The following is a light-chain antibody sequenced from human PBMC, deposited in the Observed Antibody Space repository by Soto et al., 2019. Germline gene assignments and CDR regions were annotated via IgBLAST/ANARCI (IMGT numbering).Light chain of an antibody. Sequence: EIVMTQSPATLSVSPVERATLSCRASQSISSNLAWYQQKPGQAPRLLIYGASTRATGIPARFSGSGSGTGFTLTISSLQSEDFAVYYCQQYNNWPPYTFGQGTKLEIK. CDR3: QQYNNWPPYT. CDR1: QSISSN. J-gene: IGKJ2*01. CDR2: GAS. V-gene: IGKV3-15*01.